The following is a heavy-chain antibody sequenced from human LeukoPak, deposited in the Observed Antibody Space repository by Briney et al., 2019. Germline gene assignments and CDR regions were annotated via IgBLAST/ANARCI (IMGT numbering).Heavy chain of an antibody. CDR2: INHSGST. D-gene: IGHD2-2*02. J-gene: IGHJ3*02. V-gene: IGHV4-34*01. CDR1: GLTVSSNC. Sequence: GSLRLSCAASGLTVSSNCMSWVRQPPGKGLEWIGEINHSGSTNYNPSLKSRVTISVDTSKNQFSLKLSSVTAADTAVYYCASIRIWGQGTMVTVSS. CDR3: ASIRI.